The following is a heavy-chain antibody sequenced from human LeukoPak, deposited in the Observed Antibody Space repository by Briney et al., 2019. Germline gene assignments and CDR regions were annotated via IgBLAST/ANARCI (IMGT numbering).Heavy chain of an antibody. CDR3: AKARQFYYFDY. CDR2: ISWNSGSI. D-gene: IGHD5-24*01. CDR1: GFTFDDYA. J-gene: IGHJ4*02. Sequence: GGSLRLSCAASGFTFDDYAMHWVRQAPGKGLEWVSGISWNSGSIGYADSVKGRFTISRDNAKNSLYLQMNSLRAEDTALYCCAKARQFYYFDYWGQGTLVTVSS. V-gene: IGHV3-9*01.